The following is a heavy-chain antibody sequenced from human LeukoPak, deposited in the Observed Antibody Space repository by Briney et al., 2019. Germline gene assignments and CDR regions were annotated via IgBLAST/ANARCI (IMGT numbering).Heavy chain of an antibody. D-gene: IGHD2-15*01. V-gene: IGHV4-61*01. Sequence: SETLPLTCTVSGGSVSSGSYYWSWIRQPPGKGLEWIGYIYYSGSTNYNPSLKSRVTISVDTSKNQFSLKLSSVTAADTAVYYCARDVVDGDAFDIWGQGTMVTVSS. CDR2: IYYSGST. CDR1: GGSVSSGSYY. CDR3: ARDVVDGDAFDI. J-gene: IGHJ3*02.